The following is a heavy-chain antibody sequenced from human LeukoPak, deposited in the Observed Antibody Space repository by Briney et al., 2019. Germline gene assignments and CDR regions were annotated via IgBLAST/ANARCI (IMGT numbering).Heavy chain of an antibody. Sequence: GGPLRLSCAASGFTFRSYWMSWVRQAPGKGLDWLANIKQDGNEKYYVDSVKGRFTISRDNAKNSLYLQMNSLRAEDTAVYYCARDDCSSISCYHNWFDPWGQGTLVTVSS. CDR3: ARDDCSSISCYHNWFDP. CDR2: IKQDGNEK. J-gene: IGHJ5*02. D-gene: IGHD2-2*01. CDR1: GFTFRSYW. V-gene: IGHV3-7*01.